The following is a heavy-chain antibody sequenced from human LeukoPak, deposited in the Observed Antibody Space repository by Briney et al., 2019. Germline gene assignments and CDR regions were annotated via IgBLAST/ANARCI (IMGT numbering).Heavy chain of an antibody. D-gene: IGHD2-15*01. CDR1: GGSINTYY. V-gene: IGHV4-59*08. CDR3: GRHECSGGSCSFDP. Sequence: SETLSLACTVSGGSINTYYWSWIRQPPGKGLEWIGYIYYSGSTNYDPSLKSRVTISVDTSKNQFSLKLTSVTAADTAVYYCGRHECSGGSCSFDPWGQGTLVTVSS. CDR2: IYYSGST. J-gene: IGHJ5*02.